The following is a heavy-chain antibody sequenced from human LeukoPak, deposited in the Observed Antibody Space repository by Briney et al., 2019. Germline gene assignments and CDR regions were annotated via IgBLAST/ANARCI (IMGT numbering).Heavy chain of an antibody. CDR2: IYTSGST. D-gene: IGHD3-22*01. J-gene: IGHJ1*01. V-gene: IGHV4-4*07. CDR3: ARGQGFLDSSGRTEYFQH. Sequence: PSETLSLTCTVSGGSISSYYWSWIRQPAGKGLEWIGRIYTSGSTNYNPSLKSRVTMSVDTSKNQFSLKLSSVTAADTAVYYCARGQGFLDSSGRTEYFQHWGQGTLVTVSS. CDR1: GGSISSYY.